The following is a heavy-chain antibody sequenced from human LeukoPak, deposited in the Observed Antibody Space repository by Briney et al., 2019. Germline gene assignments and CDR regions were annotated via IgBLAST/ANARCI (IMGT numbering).Heavy chain of an antibody. CDR1: GFTFSNAW. Sequence: PGGSLRLSCAASGFTFSNAWMSWVRQAPGKGLEWVGRIKSKTDGGTTDYAAPVKGRFTISRDDSKNTLYLLMNSLKTEDTAVYYCTTEGWAIAAAGTEGEDYWGQGTLVTVSS. CDR3: TTEGWAIAAAGTEGEDY. CDR2: IKSKTDGGTT. D-gene: IGHD6-13*01. V-gene: IGHV3-15*01. J-gene: IGHJ4*02.